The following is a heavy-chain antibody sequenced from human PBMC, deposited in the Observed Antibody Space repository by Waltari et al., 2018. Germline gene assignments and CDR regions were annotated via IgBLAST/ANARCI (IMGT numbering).Heavy chain of an antibody. D-gene: IGHD3-22*01. Sequence: QVQLVQSGAEVKKPGASVKVSRKASGYTFTGYYMHWVRHAPGQGLEWMGWIKPNSGGTNYAQKFQGRVTMTRDTSISTAYMELSRLRSDDTAVYYCASFIPVNYYDSSGYISYWGQGTLVTVSS. CDR1: GYTFTGYY. CDR2: IKPNSGGT. J-gene: IGHJ4*02. CDR3: ASFIPVNYYDSSGYISY. V-gene: IGHV1-2*02.